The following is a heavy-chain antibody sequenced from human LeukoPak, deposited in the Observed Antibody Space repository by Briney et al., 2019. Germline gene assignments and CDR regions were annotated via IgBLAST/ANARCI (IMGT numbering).Heavy chain of an antibody. V-gene: IGHV2-5*02. CDR1: GFSLSTSGVS. CDR3: AHSSSKWDLSYYFDY. J-gene: IGHJ4*02. D-gene: IGHD1-26*01. Sequence: SGPTLVKPTQTLTLTCTFSGFSLSTSGVSVGWIRQPPGKALEWLALIYWDDDKRYSPSLRSRLTITKDTSKNQVVLTMTNLDPVDTATYYCAHSSSKWDLSYYFDYWGQGTLVTVSS. CDR2: IYWDDDK.